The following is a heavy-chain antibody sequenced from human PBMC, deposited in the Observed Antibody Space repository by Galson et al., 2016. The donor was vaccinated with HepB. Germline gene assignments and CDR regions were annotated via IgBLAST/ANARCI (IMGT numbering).Heavy chain of an antibody. V-gene: IGHV3-30*03. CDR2: ISYGGSRQ. CDR3: VRLGFDWFYYFEY. J-gene: IGHJ4*02. CDR1: GFTFGSYG. Sequence: SLRLSCAASGFTFGSYGMHWVRQAPGEGLEWVAVISYGGSRQYYADSVRGRFTISRDNSKNTLFLQMDSLRVEDTAVYYCVRLGFDWFYYFEYWGQGTVVTVSS. D-gene: IGHD3-9*01.